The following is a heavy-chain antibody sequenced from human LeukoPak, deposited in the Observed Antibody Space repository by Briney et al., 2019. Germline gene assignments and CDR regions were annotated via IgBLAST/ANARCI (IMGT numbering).Heavy chain of an antibody. J-gene: IGHJ3*02. D-gene: IGHD2-8*02. CDR2: ISYDGSNK. CDR1: GFTFSSYA. Sequence: GGSLRLSCAASGFTFSSYAMHWVRQAPGKGLEWVAVISYDGSNKYYADSVKGRFTISRDNSKNTLYLQMNSLRAEDTAVYYCARVIPVDGAFDIWGQGTMVTVSS. CDR3: ARVIPVDGAFDI. V-gene: IGHV3-30-3*01.